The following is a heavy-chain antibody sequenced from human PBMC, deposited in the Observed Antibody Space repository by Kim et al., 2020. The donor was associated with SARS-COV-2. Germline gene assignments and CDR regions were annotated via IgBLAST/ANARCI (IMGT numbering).Heavy chain of an antibody. CDR1: GFTFSSYA. Sequence: GGSLRLSCAASGFTFSSYAMHWVRQAPGKGLEWVAVISYDGSNKYYADSVKGRFTISRDNSKNTLYLQMNSLRAEDTAVYYCARGGITMIVVALAWGQGTMVTVSS. V-gene: IGHV3-30*04. CDR3: ARGGITMIVVALA. CDR2: ISYDGSNK. J-gene: IGHJ3*01. D-gene: IGHD3-22*01.